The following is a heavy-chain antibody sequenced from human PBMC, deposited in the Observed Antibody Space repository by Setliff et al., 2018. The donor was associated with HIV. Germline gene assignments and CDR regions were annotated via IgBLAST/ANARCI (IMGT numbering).Heavy chain of an antibody. V-gene: IGHV1-69*13. J-gene: IGHJ4*02. CDR1: GDTFRSRA. CDR3: AREGNSGHGGQIEFDY. D-gene: IGHD1-26*01. Sequence: ASVKVSCKASGDTFRSRAFNWVRQAPGQGPEWMGGIITMFGTANYAQKFQGRVTITADESTSTVYMELSSLRSDDTALYYCAREGNSGHGGQIEFDYWGQGTLVTVSS. CDR2: IITMFGTA.